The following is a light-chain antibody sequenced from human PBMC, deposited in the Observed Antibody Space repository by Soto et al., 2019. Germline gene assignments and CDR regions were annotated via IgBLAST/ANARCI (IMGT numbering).Light chain of an antibody. CDR3: QQSYSSPPT. CDR1: QSISNH. Sequence: DIQMTQSPSSLSASVEDRVIITCRASQSISNHLNWYQQKPGKAPKLLIFAASSLQSGVPSRFSGSRYGPDFTLNISSLQPEDFATYYCQQSYSSPPTFGQGTKVEIK. J-gene: IGKJ1*01. V-gene: IGKV1-39*01. CDR2: AAS.